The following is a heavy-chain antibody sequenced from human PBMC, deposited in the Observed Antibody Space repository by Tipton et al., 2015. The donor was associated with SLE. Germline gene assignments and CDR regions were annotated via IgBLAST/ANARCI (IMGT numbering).Heavy chain of an antibody. D-gene: IGHD3-9*01. V-gene: IGHV4-31*02. CDR1: GGSISSGGYY. CDR3: ARSLGILTGYYKGYWYFDL. Sequence: LRLSCTVSGGSISSGGYYWSWIRQHPGKGLEWIGYICYSGSTYYNPSLKSRVTISVDTSKNQFSLKLSSVTAADTAVYYCARSLGILTGYYKGYWYFDLWGRGTLVTVSS. CDR2: ICYSGST. J-gene: IGHJ2*01.